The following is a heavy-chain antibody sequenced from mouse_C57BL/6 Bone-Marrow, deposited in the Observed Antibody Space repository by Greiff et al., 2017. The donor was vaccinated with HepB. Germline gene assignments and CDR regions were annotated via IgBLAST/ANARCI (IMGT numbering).Heavy chain of an antibody. J-gene: IGHJ4*01. V-gene: IGHV14-3*01. CDR2: IDPANGNT. Sequence: VQLQQSVAELVRPGASVKLSCTASGFNMKNTYMHWVKQRPEQGLEWIGRIDPANGNTKYAPKFQGKATITADTSSNTAYLQLSSLTSEDTAIYYCARYGSSFYAMDYWGQGTSVTVSS. CDR3: ARYGSSFYAMDY. D-gene: IGHD1-1*01. CDR1: GFNMKNTY.